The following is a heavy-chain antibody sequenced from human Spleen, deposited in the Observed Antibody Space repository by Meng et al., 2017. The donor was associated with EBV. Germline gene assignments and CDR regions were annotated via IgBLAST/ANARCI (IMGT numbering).Heavy chain of an antibody. Sequence: GQLVQSGAEVKKPGASVKVSCKASGYTFTSYGITWVRQAPGQGLEWMGWISAYNGNTKYAQKLQGRVTMTTDTSTSTAYMELRSLISDDTAVYYCARVGREWELLGWFDPWGQGTLVTVSS. CDR3: ARVGREWELLGWFDP. CDR2: ISAYNGNT. V-gene: IGHV1-18*01. J-gene: IGHJ5*02. D-gene: IGHD1-26*01. CDR1: GYTFTSYG.